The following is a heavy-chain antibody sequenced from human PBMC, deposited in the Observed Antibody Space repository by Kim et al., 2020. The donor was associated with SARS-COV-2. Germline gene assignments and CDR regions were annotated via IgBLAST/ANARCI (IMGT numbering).Heavy chain of an antibody. Sequence: YRPSCEGQVTISADKSISTAYLQWTSLKASDTAIYYCARRGTGDNWFDPWGQGTLVTVSS. D-gene: IGHD7-27*01. V-gene: IGHV5-51*01. J-gene: IGHJ5*02. CDR3: ARRGTGDNWFDP.